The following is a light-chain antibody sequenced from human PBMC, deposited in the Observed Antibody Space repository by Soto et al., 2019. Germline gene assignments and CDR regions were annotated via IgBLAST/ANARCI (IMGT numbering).Light chain of an antibody. CDR3: QQYDNLPWT. J-gene: IGKJ1*01. V-gene: IGKV1-33*01. CDR2: DAS. Sequence: DIQMTQSPSSLSASVGDRVTITCQASQDISNYLNWYQQKQGKAPKLLIYDASNLETGDPSRFSGSGSGTDFTFTISRLQPEAIATYYCQQYDNLPWTFGQGTKVEIK. CDR1: QDISNY.